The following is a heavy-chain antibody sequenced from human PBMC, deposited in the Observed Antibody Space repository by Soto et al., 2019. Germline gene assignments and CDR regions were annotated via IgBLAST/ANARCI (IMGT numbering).Heavy chain of an antibody. Sequence: TSETLSLTCTVSGGSISSSSYYWGWIRQPPGKELEWIGSIYYSGSTYYNPSLNSRVNISVDTSKNQFSLKLSSVTAADTAVYYCAGRWDGYSGYENRNDYWGQGTVVTVSS. CDR2: IYYSGST. V-gene: IGHV4-39*01. CDR3: AGRWDGYSGYENRNDY. J-gene: IGHJ4*02. CDR1: GGSISSSSYY. D-gene: IGHD5-12*01.